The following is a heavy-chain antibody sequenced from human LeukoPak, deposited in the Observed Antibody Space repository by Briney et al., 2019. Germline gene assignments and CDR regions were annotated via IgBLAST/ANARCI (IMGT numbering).Heavy chain of an antibody. D-gene: IGHD4-17*01. J-gene: IGHJ5*02. V-gene: IGHV1-69*04. Sequence: WGSVKVSCKASGGTFSSYTISWVRQAPGQGLEWMGRIIPILGIANYAQKFQGRVTITADKSTSTAYMELSSLRSEDTAVYYCARDWSYGDYAYGSLMFDPWGQGTLVTVSS. CDR1: GGTFSSYT. CDR2: IIPILGIA. CDR3: ARDWSYGDYAYGSLMFDP.